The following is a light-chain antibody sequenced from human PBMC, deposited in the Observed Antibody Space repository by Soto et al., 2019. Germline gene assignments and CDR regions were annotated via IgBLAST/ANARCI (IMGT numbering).Light chain of an antibody. Sequence: AVQMTQSPSSLSASVGDIVTITCRASQGIRNDLAWYQQKPGRAPRLLIFAASTLQSGVPSRFSGSGAGTDFTLTISSLQPEDFATDYCLQAYNSPRTFGQGTKV. CDR1: QGIRND. CDR2: AAS. CDR3: LQAYNSPRT. J-gene: IGKJ1*01. V-gene: IGKV1-6*01.